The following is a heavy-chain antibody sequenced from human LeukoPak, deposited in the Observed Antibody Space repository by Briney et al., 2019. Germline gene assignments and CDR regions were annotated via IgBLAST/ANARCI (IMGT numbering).Heavy chain of an antibody. Sequence: PGGSLRLSCAASGFTFNNYAMSWVRQAPGKGLEWVSAISGSGGSTYYADSVKGRFIISRDNSKNTLYLQMNSLRAEDTAVYYCAKERGDYDFWSGYSLDAFDIWGQGTMVTVSS. CDR2: ISGSGGST. D-gene: IGHD3-3*01. CDR3: AKERGDYDFWSGYSLDAFDI. CDR1: GFTFNNYA. J-gene: IGHJ3*02. V-gene: IGHV3-23*01.